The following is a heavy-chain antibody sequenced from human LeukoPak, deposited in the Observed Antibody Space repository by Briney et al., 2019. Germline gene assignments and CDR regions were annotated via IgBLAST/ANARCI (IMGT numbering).Heavy chain of an antibody. CDR2: ISHSGST. CDR1: GGSFSGYY. V-gene: IGHV4-34*01. Sequence: SESLSLTCAVYGGSFSGYYWSWIRQPPGKGLEWSGEISHSGSTNYNPSLKSRVTISVDTSKNQFSLKLSSVTAADTAVYYCARALPRAGQSYYYYGMDVWGQGTTVTVSS. CDR3: ARALPRAGQSYYYYGMDV. D-gene: IGHD6-19*01. J-gene: IGHJ6*02.